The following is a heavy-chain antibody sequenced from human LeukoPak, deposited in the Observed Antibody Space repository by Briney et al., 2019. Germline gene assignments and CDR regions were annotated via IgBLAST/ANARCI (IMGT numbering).Heavy chain of an antibody. CDR1: GGSFSGYY. V-gene: IGHV4-34*01. CDR2: INHSGST. J-gene: IGHJ5*02. D-gene: IGHD6-13*01. CDR3: ARVSSSWYRVRYNWFDP. Sequence: SETLSLTCAVYGGSFSGYYWSWIRQPPGKGLEWIGEINHSGSTNYNPSLTSRVTISVDTSKNQFSMKLSSVTAADTAVYYCARVSSSWYRVRYNWFDPWGQGTLVTVSS.